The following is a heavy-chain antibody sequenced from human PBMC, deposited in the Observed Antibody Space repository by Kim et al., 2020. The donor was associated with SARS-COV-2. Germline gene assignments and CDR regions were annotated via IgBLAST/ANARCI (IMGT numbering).Heavy chain of an antibody. J-gene: IGHJ4*02. CDR3: ARAPWTLVEPYYFDH. CDR2: IYPGDSDT. D-gene: IGHD5-12*01. V-gene: IGHV5-51*01. CDR1: GYSFYTYW. Sequence: GESLKISCKGSGYSFYTYWIAWVRQMPGKGLEWMGIIYPGDSDTRYSPSFQGQVIISADDSTAYLQWSSLKASDTAMYFCARAPWTLVEPYYFDHWGQGT.